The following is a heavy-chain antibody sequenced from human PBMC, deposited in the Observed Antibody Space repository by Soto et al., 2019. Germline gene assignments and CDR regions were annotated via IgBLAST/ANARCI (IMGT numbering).Heavy chain of an antibody. V-gene: IGHV4-39*01. J-gene: IGHJ5*02. D-gene: IGHD3-10*01. CDR1: GVSMSGDNYF. CDR2: IYSSRRT. Sequence: PSEPLSLTCSVTGVSMSGDNYFWGWIRQPAEKSLDLVGIIYSSRRTIYNPSLKSRVTISVDTSKNQFSLKLSSVTAADTAVYYCARNFTPTQKVTMVRGVHPYNWFDPWGQGTLVTVSS. CDR3: ARNFTPTQKVTMVRGVHPYNWFDP.